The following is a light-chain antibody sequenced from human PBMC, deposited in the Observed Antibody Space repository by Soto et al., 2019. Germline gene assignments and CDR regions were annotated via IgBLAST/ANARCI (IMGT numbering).Light chain of an antibody. Sequence: QSALTQPPSASGSPGQSVTISCTGTSSNVGDYNYVSWYQQHPGKAPKLMIYEVSKRPSGVPDRFSGSKSGNTASLTVSGLQGEDEADYYCSSYAGSNNLIFGGGTKLTVL. J-gene: IGLJ2*01. CDR1: SSNVGDYNY. V-gene: IGLV2-8*01. CDR2: EVS. CDR3: SSYAGSNNLI.